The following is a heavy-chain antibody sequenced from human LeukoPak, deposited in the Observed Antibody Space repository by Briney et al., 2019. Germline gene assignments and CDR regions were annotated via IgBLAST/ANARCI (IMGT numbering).Heavy chain of an antibody. Sequence: PSETLSLTCTVSGGSISSYYWSWIRLPPGKGLECIGYIYYSGSTNYNPSLKSRVTISVDTSKNQFSLKLSSVTAADTAVYYCARHPPPTGYYAFDIWGQGTMVTVSS. V-gene: IGHV4-59*08. D-gene: IGHD3-9*01. J-gene: IGHJ3*02. CDR1: GGSISSYY. CDR2: IYYSGST. CDR3: ARHPPPTGYYAFDI.